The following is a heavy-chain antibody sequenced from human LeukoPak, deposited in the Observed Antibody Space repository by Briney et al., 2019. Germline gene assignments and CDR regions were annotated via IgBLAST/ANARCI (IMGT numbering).Heavy chain of an antibody. V-gene: IGHV1-24*01. J-gene: IGHJ4*02. CDR3: ATKNINWDVRHFDY. Sequence: ASVKVSCKVSGYTLTEISMHWVRQAPGKGPEWMGGFDPEDGETIYAQKFQGRFTMTEDTSTDTAYMELSSLRAEDTAVYYCATKNINWDVRHFDYWGQGTMVTVSS. CDR1: GYTLTEIS. D-gene: IGHD1-1*01. CDR2: FDPEDGET.